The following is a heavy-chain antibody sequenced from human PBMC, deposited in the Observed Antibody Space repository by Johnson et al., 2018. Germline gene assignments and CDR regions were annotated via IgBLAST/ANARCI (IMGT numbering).Heavy chain of an antibody. CDR3: ARDVEMSTIGDAFDI. D-gene: IGHD5-24*01. V-gene: IGHV3-30-3*01. CDR1: GFTFSSYA. J-gene: IGHJ3*02. CDR2: ISYDGSNK. Sequence: QVQLVQSGGGVVQPGRSLRLSCAASGFTFSSYAMHWVRQAPGKGLEWVAVISYDGSNKYYADSVKGRFTISRDNSNNTLYLQMNSRRAEDTAVYYCARDVEMSTIGDAFDIWGQGTMVTVSS.